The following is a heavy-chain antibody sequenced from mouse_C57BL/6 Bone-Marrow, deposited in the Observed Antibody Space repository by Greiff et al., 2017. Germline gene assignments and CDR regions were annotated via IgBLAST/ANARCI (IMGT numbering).Heavy chain of an antibody. CDR2: IDPSDSYT. V-gene: IGHV1-50*01. CDR3: AGSNYGDYYAMDY. Sequence: VQLQQPGAELVKPGASVKLSCKASGYTFTSYWMQWVKQRPGPGLEWIGDIDPSDSYTNYNQQFKGKATLTVDTSSSTAYMQLSSLTSEDSAVYYCAGSNYGDYYAMDYWGQGTSVTVSS. J-gene: IGHJ4*01. D-gene: IGHD2-5*01. CDR1: GYTFTSYW.